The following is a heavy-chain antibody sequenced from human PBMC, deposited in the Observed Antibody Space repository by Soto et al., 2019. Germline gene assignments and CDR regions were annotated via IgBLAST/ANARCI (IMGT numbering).Heavy chain of an antibody. CDR2: ISYDETAT. D-gene: IGHD6-19*01. V-gene: IGHV3-30*18. Sequence: QVQLVESGGGVVQPGTSLRLSCAASGFTFSGYGVHWVRQAPGKGLEWVATISYDETATYYSDSVKGRFTISRDNSKNTLFLQMNSLRAEDTAMYYYAKVSEWLVTWDFDYWGQGTLVTVSS. CDR1: GFTFSGYG. J-gene: IGHJ4*02. CDR3: AKVSEWLVTWDFDY.